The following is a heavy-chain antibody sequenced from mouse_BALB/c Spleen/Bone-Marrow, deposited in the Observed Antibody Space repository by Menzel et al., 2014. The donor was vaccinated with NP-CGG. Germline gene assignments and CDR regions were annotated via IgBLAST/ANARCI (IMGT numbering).Heavy chain of an antibody. J-gene: IGHJ3*01. CDR3: ARRDYRYDGFAY. CDR2: ISCYNGAT. D-gene: IGHD2-14*01. CDR1: GHSFTGYY. V-gene: IGHV1S34*01. Sequence: LVKTGASVKISFKASGHSFTGYYMHWVKQSHGKSLEWIGYISCYNGATSYNQKSKGKASFTVDTSSSTAYMQFNSLTSEDSAVYFCARRDYRYDGFAYWGQGTLGTVSA.